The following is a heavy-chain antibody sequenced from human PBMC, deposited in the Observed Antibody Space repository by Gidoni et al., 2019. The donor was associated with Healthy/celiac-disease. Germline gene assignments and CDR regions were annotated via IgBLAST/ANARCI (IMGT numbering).Heavy chain of an antibody. D-gene: IGHD2-8*01. CDR3: AKAVHGAQGG. V-gene: IGHV3-30*18. J-gene: IGHJ4*02. CDR2: ISYDGSNK. CDR1: GFTFSSYG. Sequence: QVQLVESGGGVVQPGRSLRLSCAASGFTFSSYGMHWVRQAPGKGLEWVAVISYDGSNKYYADSVKGRFTISRDNSKNTLYLQMNSLRAEDTAVYYCAKAVHGAQGGWGQGTLVTVSS.